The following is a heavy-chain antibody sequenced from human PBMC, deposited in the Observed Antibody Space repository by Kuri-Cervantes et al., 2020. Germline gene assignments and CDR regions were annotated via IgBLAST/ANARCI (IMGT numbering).Heavy chain of an antibody. Sequence: GGSLRLSCAASGFTFSSFEMNWVRQAPGKGLEWVSFITSSGNTRYYADSVKGRFTISRDNAKNSLYLQMNSLRAEDTALYYCAKIRSSWSHDAFDIWGQGTMVTVSS. J-gene: IGHJ3*02. CDR1: GFTFSSFE. D-gene: IGHD6-13*01. V-gene: IGHV3-48*03. CDR3: AKIRSSWSHDAFDI. CDR2: ITSSGNTR.